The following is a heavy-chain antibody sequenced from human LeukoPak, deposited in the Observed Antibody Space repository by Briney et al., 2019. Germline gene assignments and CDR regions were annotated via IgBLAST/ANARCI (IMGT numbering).Heavy chain of an antibody. CDR2: ISGSGGST. CDR3: AKADYYDSSGSDLNRYYYYYGMDV. J-gene: IGHJ6*02. CDR1: GFTFSSYA. V-gene: IGHV3-23*01. Sequence: GGSLRLSCAASGFTFSSYAMSWVRQAPGKGLEWVSAISGSGGSTYYADSVKGRFTISRDNSKNTLYLQMNSLRAEDAAVYYCAKADYYDSSGSDLNRYYYYYGMDVWGQGTTVTVSS. D-gene: IGHD3-22*01.